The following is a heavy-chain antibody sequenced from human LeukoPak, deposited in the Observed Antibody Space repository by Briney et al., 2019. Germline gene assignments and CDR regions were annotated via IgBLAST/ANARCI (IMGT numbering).Heavy chain of an antibody. CDR1: GFTFGDYA. Sequence: GGSLRLSCTASGFTFGDYAMSWIRQAPGKGLEWVSYISSSGSTIYYTDSVKGRFTISRDNAKNSLYLQMNSLRAEDTAVYYCARGGWEPYFDYWGQGTLVTVSS. CDR2: ISSSGSTI. D-gene: IGHD1-26*01. CDR3: ARGGWEPYFDY. J-gene: IGHJ4*02. V-gene: IGHV3-11*01.